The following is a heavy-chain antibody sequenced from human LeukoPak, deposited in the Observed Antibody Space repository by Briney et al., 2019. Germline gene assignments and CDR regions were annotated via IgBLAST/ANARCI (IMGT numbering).Heavy chain of an antibody. J-gene: IGHJ5*02. D-gene: IGHD3/OR15-3a*01. Sequence: ASVKVSCEASGYTFTGHYVHWVRQAPGQGLEWMGWINLNSGGTKYAQKFQGRVTMTSDTSISTAYMELARLTSDDTAVYYCARGMDYTWLDPWGQGTLVTVSS. CDR3: ARGMDYTWLDP. CDR1: GYTFTGHY. V-gene: IGHV1-2*02. CDR2: INLNSGGT.